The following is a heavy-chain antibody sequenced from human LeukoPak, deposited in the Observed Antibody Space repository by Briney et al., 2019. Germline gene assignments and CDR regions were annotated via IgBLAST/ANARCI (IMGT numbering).Heavy chain of an antibody. CDR2: ITPNSGGT. CDR3: ARDFTAYYDSNAHCPNWFDP. CDR1: GYTFTGCY. Sequence: ASVKVSCKASGYTFTGCYIHWVRQAPGQGLEWMGWITPNSGGTNYAQKFQGRVTMTRDTSISTVYMELSRLRSDDTAVYYCARDFTAYYDSNAHCPNWFDPWGQGTLVTVSS. V-gene: IGHV1-2*02. D-gene: IGHD3-22*01. J-gene: IGHJ5*02.